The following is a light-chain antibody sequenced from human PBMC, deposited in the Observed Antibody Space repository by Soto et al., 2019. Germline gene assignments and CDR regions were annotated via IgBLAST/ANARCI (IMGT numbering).Light chain of an antibody. CDR1: QSISSW. CDR3: QQYDRYPLN. CDR2: DAS. J-gene: IGKJ4*01. V-gene: IGKV1-5*01. Sequence: DIQMTQSPSSLSASVGDRVTITCRASQSISSWLAWYQQKPGKAPKLLIYDASSLESGVTSRFSGSGSGTEFTLPLRSLQPHDFETYYCQQYDRYPLNFGGGTK.